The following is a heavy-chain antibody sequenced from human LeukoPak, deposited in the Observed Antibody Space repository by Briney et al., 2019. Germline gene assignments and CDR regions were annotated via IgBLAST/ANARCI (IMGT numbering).Heavy chain of an antibody. CDR1: GFTFSSYE. CDR2: ISSSGSTI. J-gene: IGHJ4*02. D-gene: IGHD5-18*01. CDR3: ARGDTAMVHFDY. V-gene: IGHV3-48*03. Sequence: GGSLRLSCAASGFTFSSYEMNWVRQAPGKGLEWVSYISSSGSTIYYADSVKGRFTISRDNSKNTLYLQMNSLRAEDTAVYYCARGDTAMVHFDYWGQGTLVTVSS.